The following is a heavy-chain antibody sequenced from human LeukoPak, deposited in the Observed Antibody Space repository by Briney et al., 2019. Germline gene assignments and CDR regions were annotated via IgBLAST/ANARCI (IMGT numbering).Heavy chain of an antibody. CDR1: GFTFSNHW. D-gene: IGHD2-15*01. CDR3: ARTGSGGDLDI. V-gene: IGHV3-74*01. CDR2: INGDGTST. J-gene: IGHJ3*02. Sequence: GGSLRLSCAASGFTFSNHWMHWVRQAPGKGLVWVSRINGDGTSTIYADSVKGRFTISRDNAKSTVYLQMNSLRAEDTAVYYCARTGSGGDLDIWGQGTMVTVSS.